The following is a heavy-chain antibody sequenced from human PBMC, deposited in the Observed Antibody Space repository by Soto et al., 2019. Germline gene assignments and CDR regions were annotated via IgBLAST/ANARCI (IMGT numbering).Heavy chain of an antibody. D-gene: IGHD3-10*01. CDR2: ISAYNGNT. J-gene: IGHJ4*02. CDR3: AREEYYYGSGSGNY. Sequence: EASVKVSCKASGYTFTSYGISWVRQAPGQGLEWMGWISAYNGNTNYAQKLQGRVTMTTDTSTSTAYMELRSLRSDDTAVYYCAREEYYYGSGSGNYWGQGTLVTVSS. V-gene: IGHV1-18*01. CDR1: GYTFTSYG.